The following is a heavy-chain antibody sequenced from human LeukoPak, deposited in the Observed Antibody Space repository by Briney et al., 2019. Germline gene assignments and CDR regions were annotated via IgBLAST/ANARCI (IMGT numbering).Heavy chain of an antibody. Sequence: PGGSLRLSCAASGFTFSSYGMHWVRQAPGKGLEWVAFIRYDGSNKYYADSVKGRFTISRDNSKNTLYLKMNSLRAEDTAVYYCAKDMDPLVVVAATFDYWGQGTLVTVSS. V-gene: IGHV3-30*02. D-gene: IGHD2-15*01. CDR1: GFTFSSYG. CDR3: AKDMDPLVVVAATFDY. CDR2: IRYDGSNK. J-gene: IGHJ4*02.